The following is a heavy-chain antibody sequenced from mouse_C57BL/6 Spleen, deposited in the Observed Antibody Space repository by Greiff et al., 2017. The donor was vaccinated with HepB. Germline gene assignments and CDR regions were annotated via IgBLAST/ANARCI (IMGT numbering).Heavy chain of an antibody. J-gene: IGHJ2*01. Sequence: EVMLVESGGGLVKPGGSLKLSCAASGFTFSSYAMSWVRQTPEKRLEWVATISDGGSYTYYPDNVKGRFTISRDNAKNNLYLQMSHLKSEDTAMYYCARGDFITTVVAHFDYWGQGTTLTVSS. CDR2: ISDGGSYT. CDR1: GFTFSSYA. CDR3: ARGDFITTVVAHFDY. D-gene: IGHD1-1*01. V-gene: IGHV5-4*03.